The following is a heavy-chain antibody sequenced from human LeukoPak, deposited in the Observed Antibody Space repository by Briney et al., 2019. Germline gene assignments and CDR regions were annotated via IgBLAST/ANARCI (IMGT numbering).Heavy chain of an antibody. CDR1: GFRFDAYG. V-gene: IGHV3-20*04. CDR3: GTTNNSRFGY. J-gene: IGHJ4*02. CDR2: INWKGIRT. D-gene: IGHD1-20*01. Sequence: GGSLRLCCAACGFRFDAYGMWGRRAAREGGLEGVCGINWKGIRTGYADSVKGRFNISRDNSKNTLYVQQNSLRDEDEAVLYCGTTNNSRFGYWGQGTLVTVSS.